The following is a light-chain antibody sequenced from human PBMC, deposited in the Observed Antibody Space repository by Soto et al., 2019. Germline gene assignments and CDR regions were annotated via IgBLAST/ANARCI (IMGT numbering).Light chain of an antibody. CDR1: SSSIERNT. CDR3: SSQRSGTTLL. Sequence: QSVLTQPPSASGTPGQRVTISCSGDSSSIERNTVSWYQQLPGMAPKLLIYLNSRRPSGVPDRFSGSKSGNTASLTISGLQTEDEADYYCSSQRSGTTLLFGTGTKVTVL. CDR2: LNS. V-gene: IGLV1-44*01. J-gene: IGLJ1*01.